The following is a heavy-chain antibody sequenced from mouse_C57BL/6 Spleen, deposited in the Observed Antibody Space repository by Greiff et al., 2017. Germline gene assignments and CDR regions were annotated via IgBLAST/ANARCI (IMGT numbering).Heavy chain of an antibody. D-gene: IGHD1-1*01. V-gene: IGHV1-72*01. CDR2: IDPNSGGT. CDR1: GYTFTSYW. J-gene: IGHJ4*01. CDR3: ARFSSYGSSYRAMDY. Sequence: QVHVKQPGAELVKPGASVKLSCKASGYTFTSYWMHWVKQRPGRGLEWIGRIDPNSGGTKYNEKFKSKATLTVDKPSSTAYMQISSLTSEDSAVYYCARFSSYGSSYRAMDYWGQGTSVTVSS.